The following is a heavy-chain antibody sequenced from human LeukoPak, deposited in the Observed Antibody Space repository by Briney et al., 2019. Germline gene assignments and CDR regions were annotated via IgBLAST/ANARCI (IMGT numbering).Heavy chain of an antibody. CDR2: INGDGSST. Sequence: GGSLRLSCAASGFTFRMYWMHWVRQAPGKGLVWVSRINGDGSSTNYADSVKGRFTISRDNGKNMVYLQMNSMRDEDTAVYYCARDEAYQLLLWGQGTLVTVSS. CDR3: ARDEAYQLLL. J-gene: IGHJ4*02. CDR1: GFTFRMYW. D-gene: IGHD2-2*01. V-gene: IGHV3-74*01.